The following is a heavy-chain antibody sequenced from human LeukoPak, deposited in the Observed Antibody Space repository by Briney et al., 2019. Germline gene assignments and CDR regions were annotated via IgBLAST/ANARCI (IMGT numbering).Heavy chain of an antibody. CDR2: ISSSGSTI. CDR3: AREEYYEWSLFDY. CDR1: GGSISSYY. D-gene: IGHD1-26*01. V-gene: IGHV3-11*01. J-gene: IGHJ4*02. Sequence: LSLTCTVSGGSISSYYWSWIRQPPGKGLEWVSYISSSGSTIYYADSVKGRFTISRDNAKNSLYLQMNSLRAEDTAVYYCAREEYYEWSLFDYWGQGTLVTVSS.